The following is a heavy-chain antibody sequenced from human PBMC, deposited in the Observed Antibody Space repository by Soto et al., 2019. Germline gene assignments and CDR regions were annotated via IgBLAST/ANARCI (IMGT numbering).Heavy chain of an antibody. Sequence: SQTLSLTCAISGDSVSSNSAAWNWIRQSPSRGLEWLGRTYYRSKWYNDYAVSVKSRITINPDTSKNQFSLQLNSVTPEDTAVYYCARDPYDGSSSWTGRKYFDYWGQGTLVTVSS. CDR2: TYYRSKWYN. D-gene: IGHD6-13*01. CDR1: GDSVSSNSAA. J-gene: IGHJ4*02. V-gene: IGHV6-1*01. CDR3: ARDPYDGSSSWTGRKYFDY.